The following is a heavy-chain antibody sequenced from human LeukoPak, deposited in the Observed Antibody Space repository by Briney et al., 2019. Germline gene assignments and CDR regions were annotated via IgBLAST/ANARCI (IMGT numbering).Heavy chain of an antibody. V-gene: IGHV4-59*01. Sequence: PSETLSLTCTVSVGSISSYYWSWLRHPPGKGVEWIGHIYYSGSTNYNPSLKSRVTISLDTSKNQFSLKLSSVTAADTAVYYCARGAPAVVEAAIMDVWGKGTAVTVSS. J-gene: IGHJ6*04. CDR2: IYYSGST. CDR3: ARGAPAVVEAAIMDV. D-gene: IGHD2-15*01. CDR1: VGSISSYY.